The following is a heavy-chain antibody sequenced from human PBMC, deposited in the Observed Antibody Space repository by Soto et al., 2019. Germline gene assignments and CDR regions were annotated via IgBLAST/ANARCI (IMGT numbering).Heavy chain of an antibody. D-gene: IGHD5-18*01. CDR3: ARVDTAMAPPDY. CDR1: GGSISSYY. J-gene: IGHJ4*02. Sequence: QVQLQESGPGLVKPSETLSLTCTVSGGSISSYYWSWIRQPPGKGLEWIGYIYYSGSTNYNPSLKSRXXIXVXXSKNQFSLKLSSVTAADTAVYYCARVDTAMAPPDYWGQGTLVTVSS. V-gene: IGHV4-59*01. CDR2: IYYSGST.